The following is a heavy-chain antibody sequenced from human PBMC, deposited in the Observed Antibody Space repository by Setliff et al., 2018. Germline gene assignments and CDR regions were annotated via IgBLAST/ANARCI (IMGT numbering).Heavy chain of an antibody. CDR2: INPSGGST. J-gene: IGHJ4*02. Sequence: ASVKVSCKASGYTFTSYYMHWVRQAPGQGLEWMGIINPSGGSTSYAQKFQGRVTMTRDTSTSTVYMELSSLRSEDTAVYYCARDLWDMYSSSSGNLDYWGQGTLVTSPQ. CDR3: ARDLWDMYSSSSGNLDY. V-gene: IGHV1-46*01. CDR1: GYTFTSYY. D-gene: IGHD6-6*01.